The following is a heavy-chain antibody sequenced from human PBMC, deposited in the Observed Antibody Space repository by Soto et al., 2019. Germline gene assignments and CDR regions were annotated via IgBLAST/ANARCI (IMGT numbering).Heavy chain of an antibody. CDR1: GYTFTGYY. CDR2: INPNSGGT. J-gene: IGHJ5*02. Sequence: ASVKVSCKASGYTFTGYYMHWVRQAPGQGLEWMGWINPNSGGTNYAQKFQGWVTMTRDTSISTAYMELSRLRSDDTAVYYCARGGYYDILTGYYKGNWFDPWGQGTLVTVSS. V-gene: IGHV1-2*04. CDR3: ARGGYYDILTGYYKGNWFDP. D-gene: IGHD3-9*01.